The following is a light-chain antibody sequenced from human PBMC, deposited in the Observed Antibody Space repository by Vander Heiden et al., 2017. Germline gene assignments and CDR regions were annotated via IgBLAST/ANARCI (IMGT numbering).Light chain of an antibody. V-gene: IGLV2-23*02. CDR1: SSDVGSYNL. CDR3: CSYAGSLYV. J-gene: IGLJ1*01. Sequence: QSALTQPASVSGSPGQSITISCTGTSSDVGSYNLVSWYQQHPGKAPKLMIYEVSKWPSGISNRFSGSKSGNTASPTISGLQAEDEADYYCCSYAGSLYVFGTGTKVTVL. CDR2: EVS.